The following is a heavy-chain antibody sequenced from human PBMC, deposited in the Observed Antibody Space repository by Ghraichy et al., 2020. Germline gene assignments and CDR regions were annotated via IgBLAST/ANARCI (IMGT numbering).Heavy chain of an antibody. CDR3: AKADWGSVDY. CDR1: GFTFTKYC. CDR2: MNQDGSEK. V-gene: IGHV3-7*03. J-gene: IGHJ4*02. Sequence: GGSLRLSCAASGFTFTKYCMSWVRQAPGKGLEWVANMNQDGSEKYYVDSVKGRFTISRDNAKNSLYLQMNSLRAEDTAVYYCAKADWGSVDYWGQGTLVTVSS. D-gene: IGHD3/OR15-3a*01.